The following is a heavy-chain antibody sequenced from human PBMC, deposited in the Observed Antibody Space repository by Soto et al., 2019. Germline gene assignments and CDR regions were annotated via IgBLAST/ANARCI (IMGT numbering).Heavy chain of an antibody. CDR3: ARLGSKPYYWYFDL. V-gene: IGHV4-59*08. D-gene: IGHD4-4*01. CDR1: GGSISSYY. J-gene: IGHJ2*01. Sequence: QVQLQESGPGLVKPSETLSLTCTVSGGSISSYYWSWIRQPPGKGLEWIGYIYYSGSTNYNPSLKRRVTISVDTSKNQFSLKLSAVTAADTAVYYCARLGSKPYYWYFDLWGRGTLVTVSS. CDR2: IYYSGST.